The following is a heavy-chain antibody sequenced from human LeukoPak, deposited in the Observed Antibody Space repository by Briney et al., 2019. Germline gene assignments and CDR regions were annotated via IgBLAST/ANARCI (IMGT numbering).Heavy chain of an antibody. CDR1: GGSISSGDYY. Sequence: PSETLSLTCTVSGGSISSGDYYWRWIRQPPGKGLEWIGYIYYSGSTYYNPSLKSRVTISVDTSKNQFSLKLSSVTAADTAVYYCARDRYSGSYSDYWGQGTLVTVSS. CDR3: ARDRYSGSYSDY. D-gene: IGHD1-26*01. V-gene: IGHV4-30-4*01. CDR2: IYYSGST. J-gene: IGHJ4*02.